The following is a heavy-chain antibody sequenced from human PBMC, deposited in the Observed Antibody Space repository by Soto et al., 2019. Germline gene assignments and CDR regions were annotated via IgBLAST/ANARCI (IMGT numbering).Heavy chain of an antibody. D-gene: IGHD3-3*01. Sequence: GGSLRLSCAASGFTVSSNYMSWVRQAPGKRLEWVSVTCGGGGSTYYADSVKGRFTISRDNSKNTLYLQMNSLRAEDTAVYYCAKARAQYYDFWSGYPVDYWGQGTLVTVSS. J-gene: IGHJ4*02. CDR1: GFTVSSNY. CDR2: TCGGGGST. V-gene: IGHV3-23*01. CDR3: AKARAQYYDFWSGYPVDY.